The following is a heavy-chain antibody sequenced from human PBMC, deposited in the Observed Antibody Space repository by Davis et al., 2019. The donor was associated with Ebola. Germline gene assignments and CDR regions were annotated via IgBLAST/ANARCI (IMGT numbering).Heavy chain of an antibody. Sequence: SETLSLTCTVSGGSISSYYWSWIRQPPGKGLEWIGYIYYSGSTNYNPSLKSRVTISVDTSKNQFSLKLSSVTAADTAVYYCARVDGFLEGLLYYYYMDVWGKGTTVTVSS. D-gene: IGHD3-3*01. CDR2: IYYSGST. CDR3: ARVDGFLEGLLYYYYMDV. V-gene: IGHV4-59*01. J-gene: IGHJ6*03. CDR1: GGSISSYY.